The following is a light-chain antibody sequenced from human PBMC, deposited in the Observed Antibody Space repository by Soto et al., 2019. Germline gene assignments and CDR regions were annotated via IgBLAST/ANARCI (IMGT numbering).Light chain of an antibody. CDR3: QQYNNWPFT. CDR2: GSS. CDR1: QSVSSN. J-gene: IGKJ2*01. Sequence: EIVMMQSPATLSVSPGERATLSCWASQSVSSNLAWYQQNPGQAPRLLIYGSSTRATGIPARFSGSGSGTEFTLTISSLQSEDFAVYYCQQYNNWPFTFGQGTKLEIK. V-gene: IGKV3-15*01.